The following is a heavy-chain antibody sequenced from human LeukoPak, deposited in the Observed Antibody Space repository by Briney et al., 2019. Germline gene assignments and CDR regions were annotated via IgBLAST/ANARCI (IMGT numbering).Heavy chain of an antibody. V-gene: IGHV1-69*05. CDR2: IIPIFGTA. Sequence: GASVKVSCKVSGGTFTSYAISWVRQAPGQGLEWMGRIIPIFGTANYTQKFQGRVTITTDESTSTAYMELSSLRSEDTAVYYCARDSYTYYQSNAFDIWGQGTMVTVSS. J-gene: IGHJ3*02. CDR3: ARDSYTYYQSNAFDI. D-gene: IGHD3-10*01. CDR1: GGTFTSYA.